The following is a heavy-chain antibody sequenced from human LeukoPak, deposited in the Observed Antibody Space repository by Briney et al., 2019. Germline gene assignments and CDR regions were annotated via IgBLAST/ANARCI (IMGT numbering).Heavy chain of an antibody. D-gene: IGHD6-13*01. J-gene: IGHJ1*01. CDR2: ISGYNGNT. Sequence: GASVKVSCKASGYTFTSYGISWVRQAPGQGLEWMGWISGYNGNTNYAQTLQGRVTMTTDTSTRTAYMELRSLTSHDTAVYHRARCSSTNQPPLYWRQGTLVTVSS. V-gene: IGHV1-18*04. CDR1: GYTFTSYG. CDR3: ARCSSTNQPPLY.